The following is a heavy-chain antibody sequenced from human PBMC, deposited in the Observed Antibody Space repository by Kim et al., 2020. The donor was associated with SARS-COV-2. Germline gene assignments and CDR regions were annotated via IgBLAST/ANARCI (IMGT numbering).Heavy chain of an antibody. CDR2: ISHTGNT. J-gene: IGHJ3*01. CDR3: ARMGISGWFNFDV. D-gene: IGHD6-13*01. V-gene: IGHV4-38-2*02. Sequence: SETLSLTCTVSGSSIGIGYYWAWIRQPPGRGLEWIGSISHTGNTYSNPSLRGRISISVYTSKRQFSLNVTSVTAAATAVYSSARMGISGWFNFDVWGQGT. CDR1: GSSIGIGYY.